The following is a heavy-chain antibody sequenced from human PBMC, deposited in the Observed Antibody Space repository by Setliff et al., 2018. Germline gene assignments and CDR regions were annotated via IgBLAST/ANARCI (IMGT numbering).Heavy chain of an antibody. D-gene: IGHD3-22*01. CDR3: ARLALTGYDSSGYYYALEYYYYMDV. J-gene: IGHJ6*03. CDR2: ISTSSGTR. CDR1: GFSFSNYG. V-gene: IGHV3-48*01. Sequence: GGSLRLSCVVSGFSFSNYGMTWVRQPPGKGLEWISYISTSSGTRYYADSVKGRFTISGDNANQSLYLQMNSLRAEDTAVYYCARLALTGYDSSGYYYALEYYYYMDVWGKGTTVTVSS.